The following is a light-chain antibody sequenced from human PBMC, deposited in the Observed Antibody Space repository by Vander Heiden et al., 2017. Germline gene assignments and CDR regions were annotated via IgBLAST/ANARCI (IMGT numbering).Light chain of an antibody. CDR1: QSLLHSNGYNY. CDR3: MQVLQTPST. CDR2: WGS. J-gene: IGKJ5*01. Sequence: DIVMTQSPLSLPVTPGEPASISCRSSQSLLHSNGYNYLDWYLQKPGQSPQLLIYWGSNRASGVPHRFSGSGSGTDFTLKISRVEAEDVGVYYCMQVLQTPSTFGQGTRLEIK. V-gene: IGKV2-28*01.